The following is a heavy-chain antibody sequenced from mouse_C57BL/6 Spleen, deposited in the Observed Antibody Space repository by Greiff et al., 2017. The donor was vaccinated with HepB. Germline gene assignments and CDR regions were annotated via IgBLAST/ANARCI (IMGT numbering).Heavy chain of an antibody. CDR3: AREGKGAMDY. CDR2: IYPGSGNT. Sequence: QVQLVESGAELVRPGASVKLSCKASGYTFTDYYINWVKQRPGQGLEWIARIYPGSGNTYYNEKFKGKSTLTAEKSSSTAYMQLSSLTSEDSAVYFCAREGKGAMDYWGQGTSVTVAS. J-gene: IGHJ4*01. CDR1: GYTFTDYY. V-gene: IGHV1-76*01.